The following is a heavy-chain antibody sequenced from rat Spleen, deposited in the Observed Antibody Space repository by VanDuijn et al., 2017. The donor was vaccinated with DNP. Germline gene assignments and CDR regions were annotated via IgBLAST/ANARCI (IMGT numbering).Heavy chain of an antibody. CDR1: GFTFSDYG. D-gene: IGHD1-4*01. CDR3: AGRPPPTRGPFDY. Sequence: EVQLVESGGGLVQPGRSMKLSCAASGFTFSDYGMAWVRQVPTQGLEWVASIGPNGDSAYYRDSVKGRFTISRDNAKNTLYLQMDSLRSEDTATYYCAGRPPPTRGPFDYWGQGVTVTVSS. CDR2: IGPNGDSA. J-gene: IGHJ2*01. V-gene: IGHV5S13*01.